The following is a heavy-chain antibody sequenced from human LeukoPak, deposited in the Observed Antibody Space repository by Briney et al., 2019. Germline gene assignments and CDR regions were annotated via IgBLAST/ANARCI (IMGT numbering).Heavy chain of an antibody. CDR1: GCSIGGSDYY. CDR2: IYSSGST. CDR3: AKDMVRGVIGAFAI. Sequence: PSETLSLTCTVSGCSIGGSDYYWSWLRQPPGKGLEWIVYIYSSGSTDYNPSLKSRVTISVDTSKNQFSLKLSSVTAADTAVYYCAKDMVRGVIGAFAIWGQGTMVTVSS. D-gene: IGHD3-10*01. J-gene: IGHJ3*02. V-gene: IGHV4-30-4*01.